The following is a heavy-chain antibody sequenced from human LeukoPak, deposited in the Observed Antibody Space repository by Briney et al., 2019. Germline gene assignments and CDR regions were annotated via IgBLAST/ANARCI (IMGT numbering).Heavy chain of an antibody. CDR2: ISGSGGST. D-gene: IGHD6-19*01. Sequence: PGGSLRLSCAASGFTFSSYAMSWVSQAPGKGLEWVSAISGSGGSTYYADSVKGRFTISRDNSKNTLYLQMNSLRAEDTAVYYCAKGVGQWLVKLAFDIWGQGTMVTVSS. CDR1: GFTFSSYA. J-gene: IGHJ3*02. V-gene: IGHV3-23*01. CDR3: AKGVGQWLVKLAFDI.